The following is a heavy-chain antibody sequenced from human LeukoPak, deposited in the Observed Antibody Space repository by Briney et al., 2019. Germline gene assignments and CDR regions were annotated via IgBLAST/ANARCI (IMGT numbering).Heavy chain of an antibody. CDR3: VGGDYYGSGRLRGWFDP. J-gene: IGHJ5*02. CDR2: IYYSGST. Sequence: PSETLSLTCTVSGGSISSYYWSWIRQPPGKGLEWIGYIYYSGSTNYNPSLKSRVTISVDTSKNQFSLKLSSVTAADTAVYYCVGGDYYGSGRLRGWFDPWGQGTLVTVSS. V-gene: IGHV4-59*08. CDR1: GGSISSYY. D-gene: IGHD3-10*01.